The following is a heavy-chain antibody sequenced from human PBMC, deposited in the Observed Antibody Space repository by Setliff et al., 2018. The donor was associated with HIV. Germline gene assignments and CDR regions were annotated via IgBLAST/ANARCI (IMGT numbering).Heavy chain of an antibody. CDR1: GGSISTYY. Sequence: SETLSLTCSVSGGSISTYYWSWIRQPPGQGLEWIGYIYYSGSTNYNPSLKSRVTISVNKSKNQFSLKLRSVTAADTAVYYCARVVRQVPASYYYYYYMDVWGKGTTVAVSS. J-gene: IGHJ6*03. D-gene: IGHD2-2*01. CDR3: ARVVRQVPASYYYYYYMDV. CDR2: IYYSGST. V-gene: IGHV4-59*01.